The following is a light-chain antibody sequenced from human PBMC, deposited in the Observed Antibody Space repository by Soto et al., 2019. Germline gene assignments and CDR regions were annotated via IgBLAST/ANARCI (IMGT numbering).Light chain of an antibody. V-gene: IGKV1-5*01. CDR3: QQYTNTNNPWM. Sequence: DIHVTQSPPTLSASVGDIVTITCRASQTISTWMAWYQQKPGKAPKLLLYDASTLQSGVASRFSGSGSGTEFTLIISGLQPDDSATYYCQQYTNTNNPWMFGQGTKVDIK. CDR2: DAS. J-gene: IGKJ1*01. CDR1: QTISTW.